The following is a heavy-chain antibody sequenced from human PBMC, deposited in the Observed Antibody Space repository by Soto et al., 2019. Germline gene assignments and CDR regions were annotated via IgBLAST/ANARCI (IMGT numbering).Heavy chain of an antibody. Sequence: SETLSLTCTVSGGSISSYYWCWIRQPPGKGLEWIGYIYYSGSTDYNPSLKSRVTISVDRSKNQFSLKLSSVTAADTAVYYCARSQTTVTSYDYWGQGTLVTVSS. CDR2: IYYSGST. J-gene: IGHJ4*02. CDR3: ARSQTTVTSYDY. CDR1: GGSISSYY. V-gene: IGHV4-59*12. D-gene: IGHD4-17*01.